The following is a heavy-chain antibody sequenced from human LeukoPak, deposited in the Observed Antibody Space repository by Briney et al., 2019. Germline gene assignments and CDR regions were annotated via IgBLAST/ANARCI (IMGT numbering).Heavy chain of an antibody. D-gene: IGHD5-24*01. CDR3: PRGGRGWLQFDD. CDR1: GFTFSSYW. J-gene: IGHJ4*02. CDR2: INPDGRST. Sequence: GRSLRLSCAASGFTFSSYWMHWVRHAPGEGLVWVSRINPDGRSTNYAHSAKGRSTISTEHAKNSPFLHINSLLPEAPALYYCPRGGRGWLQFDDWGQGTLVTVS. V-gene: IGHV3-74*01.